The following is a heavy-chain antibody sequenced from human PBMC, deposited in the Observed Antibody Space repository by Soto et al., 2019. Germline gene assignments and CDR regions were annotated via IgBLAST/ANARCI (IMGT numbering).Heavy chain of an antibody. Sequence: PGGSLRLSCAASGFTFSSYSMNWVRQAPGKGLEWVSSISSSSSYIYYADSVKGRFTISRDNAKNSLYLQMNSLRAEDTAVYYCARDEGRAALGRVGASFGELLYTPARYYYGMDVWGQGTTLTVSS. V-gene: IGHV3-21*01. D-gene: IGHD3-10*01. CDR1: GFTFSSYS. CDR2: ISSSSSYI. CDR3: ARDEGRAALGRVGASFGELLYTPARYYYGMDV. J-gene: IGHJ6*02.